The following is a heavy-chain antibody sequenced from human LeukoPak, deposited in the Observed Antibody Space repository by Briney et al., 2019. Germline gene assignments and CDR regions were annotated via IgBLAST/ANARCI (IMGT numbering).Heavy chain of an antibody. CDR2: INPNSGGT. J-gene: IGHJ5*02. Sequence: ASVKVSCKASGYTFTGYYMHWVRQAPGQGLEWMGWINPNSGGTNYAQKFQGRVTMTRDTSISTAYMELSRLRSDDTAVYYCARGYYYGSGSYLNWFDPWGQGTLVTVSS. D-gene: IGHD3-10*01. CDR1: GYTFTGYY. V-gene: IGHV1-2*02. CDR3: ARGYYYGSGSYLNWFDP.